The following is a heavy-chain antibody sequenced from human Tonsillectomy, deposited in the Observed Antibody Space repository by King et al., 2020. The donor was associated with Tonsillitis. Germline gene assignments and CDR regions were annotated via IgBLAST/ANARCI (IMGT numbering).Heavy chain of an antibody. J-gene: IGHJ3*01. D-gene: IGHD5-12*01. V-gene: IGHV3-23*04. CDR1: GFTFSSYA. CDR3: AKHKVATMPRDVFDF. Sequence: VQLVESGGGLVQPGGSLRLSCAASGFTFSSYAMSWVRQAPGKGLEWVSAISGSGGSTYSADSVKGRFTISRDNFKSTLYLQMNSLRAEDTAVYYCAKHKVATMPRDVFDFWGQGTMVTVSS. CDR2: ISGSGGST.